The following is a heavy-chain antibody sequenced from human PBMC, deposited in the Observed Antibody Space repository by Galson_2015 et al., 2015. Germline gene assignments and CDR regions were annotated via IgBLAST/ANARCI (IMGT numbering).Heavy chain of an antibody. CDR2: ISAYNGNT. Sequence: SCKASGYTFTSYGISWVRQAPGQGLEWMGWISAYNGNTNYAQKLQGRVTMTTDTSTSTAYMELRSLRSDDTAVYYCARDDFARVGATTLFDYWGQGTLVTVSS. CDR1: GYTFTSYG. CDR3: ARDDFARVGATTLFDY. J-gene: IGHJ4*02. V-gene: IGHV1-18*01. D-gene: IGHD1-26*01.